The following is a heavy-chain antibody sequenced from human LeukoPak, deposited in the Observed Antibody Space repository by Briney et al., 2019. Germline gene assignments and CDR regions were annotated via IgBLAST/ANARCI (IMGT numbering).Heavy chain of an antibody. CDR3: AGAEATYYYGSGSYYYFDH. V-gene: IGHV4-30-4*08. CDR2: IYYSGST. D-gene: IGHD3-10*01. J-gene: IGHJ4*02. Sequence: SQTLSLTCTVSGGSISSGDYYWSWIRQPPGKGLEWIGYIYYSGSTYYNPSLKSRVTISVDTSKNQFSLKLSSVTAADTAVYYCAGAEATYYYGSGSYYYFDHWGQGTLVTVSS. CDR1: GGSISSGDYY.